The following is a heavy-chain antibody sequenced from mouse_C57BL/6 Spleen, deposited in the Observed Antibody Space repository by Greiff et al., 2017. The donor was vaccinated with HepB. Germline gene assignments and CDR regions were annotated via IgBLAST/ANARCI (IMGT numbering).Heavy chain of an antibody. D-gene: IGHD4-1*01. V-gene: IGHV1-76*01. CDR2: IYPGSGNT. CDR3: ARQLTGRGFAY. CDR1: GYTFTDYY. Sequence: QVQLQQSGAELVRPGASVKLSCKASGYTFTDYYINWVKQRPGQGLEWIARIYPGSGNTYYNEKFKGKATLTAEKSSSTAYMQLSSLTSEDSAFYFCARQLTGRGFAYWGQGTLVTVSA. J-gene: IGHJ3*01.